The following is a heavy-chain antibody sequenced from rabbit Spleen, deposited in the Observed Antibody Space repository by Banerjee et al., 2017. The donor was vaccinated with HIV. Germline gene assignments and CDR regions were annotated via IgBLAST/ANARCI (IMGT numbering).Heavy chain of an antibody. CDR1: GFSFSFKDV. CDR3: VRGASGSGYYSL. J-gene: IGHJ4*01. Sequence: QSLEESGGDLVQPGASLTLTCKASGFSFSFKDVMCWVRQAPGKGLEWIACINTITGTAVYATWAKGRFTISKTSSTTVTLQMTSLTAADTATYFCVRGASGSGYYSLWGPDTLVTVS. CDR2: INTITGTA. D-gene: IGHD1-1*01. V-gene: IGHV1S40*01.